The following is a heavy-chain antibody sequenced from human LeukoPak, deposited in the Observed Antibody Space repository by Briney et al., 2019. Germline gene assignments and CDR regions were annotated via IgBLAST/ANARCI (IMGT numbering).Heavy chain of an antibody. J-gene: IGHJ3*02. V-gene: IGHV1-8*03. D-gene: IGHD6-19*01. CDR2: MNPNSGNT. Sequence: GASVKVSCKASGYTFTSYDINWVRQATGQGLEWMGWMNPNSGNTGYAQKFQGRVTITRNTSISTAYMELSSLRSEDTAVYYRARTYSSGWYFGDAFDIWGQGTMVTVSS. CDR1: GYTFTSYD. CDR3: ARTYSSGWYFGDAFDI.